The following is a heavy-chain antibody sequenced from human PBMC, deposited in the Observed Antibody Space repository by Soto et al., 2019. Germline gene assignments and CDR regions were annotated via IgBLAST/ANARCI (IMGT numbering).Heavy chain of an antibody. Sequence: QVQLVESGGGVVQPGRSLRLSCAASGFTFSSYGMHWVRQAPGKWLEWVAVISYDGSNKYYADSVKGRFTISRDNSKNTLYLQMNSLRAEDTAVYYCAKDPVIAAAGIQTYNWFDPWGQGTLVTVSS. V-gene: IGHV3-30*18. J-gene: IGHJ5*02. CDR1: GFTFSSYG. CDR3: AKDPVIAAAGIQTYNWFDP. D-gene: IGHD6-13*01. CDR2: ISYDGSNK.